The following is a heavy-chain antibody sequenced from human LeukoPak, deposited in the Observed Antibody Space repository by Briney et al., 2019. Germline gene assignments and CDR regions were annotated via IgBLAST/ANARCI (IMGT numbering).Heavy chain of an antibody. J-gene: IGHJ4*02. CDR3: ASTNWSLDY. V-gene: IGHV4-39*07. Sequence: SETLSLTCTVSGGSISSSSYYWGWIRQPPGKGLEWIGSIYYSGSTYYNPSLKSRVTISVDTSKNQFSLKLSSVTAADTAVYYCASTNWSLDYWGQGTLVTVSS. CDR1: GGSISSSSYY. D-gene: IGHD1-20*01. CDR2: IYYSGST.